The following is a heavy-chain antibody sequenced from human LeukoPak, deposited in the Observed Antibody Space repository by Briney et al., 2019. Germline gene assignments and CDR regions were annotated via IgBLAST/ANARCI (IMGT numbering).Heavy chain of an antibody. CDR1: GYTFTGYY. CDR2: INPNSGGT. J-gene: IGHJ4*02. Sequence: ASVKVSCKASGYTFTGYYMHWVRQAPGQGLEWMGWINPNSGGTNYAQKFQGRVTMTRNTSISTAYMELSSLRSEDTAVYYCARVKPPSYYDSSGYLGYWGQGTLVTVSS. D-gene: IGHD3-22*01. V-gene: IGHV1-2*02. CDR3: ARVKPPSYYDSSGYLGY.